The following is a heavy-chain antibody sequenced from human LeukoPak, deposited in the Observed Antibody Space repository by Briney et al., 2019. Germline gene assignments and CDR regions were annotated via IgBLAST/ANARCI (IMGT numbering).Heavy chain of an antibody. CDR2: IWYDGSNK. J-gene: IGHJ3*02. Sequence: PGGSLRLSCEVSGFTVSSNYMTWVRQAPGKGLEWVAVIWYDGSNKYYADSVKGRFTISRDNSKNTLYLQMNSLRAEDTAVYYCARGSVAAAGTDAFDIWGQGTMVTVSS. V-gene: IGHV3-33*08. CDR1: GFTVSSNY. CDR3: ARGSVAAAGTDAFDI. D-gene: IGHD6-13*01.